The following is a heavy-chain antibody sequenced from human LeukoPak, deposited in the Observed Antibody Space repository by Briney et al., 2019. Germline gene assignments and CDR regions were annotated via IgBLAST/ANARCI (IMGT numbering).Heavy chain of an antibody. CDR2: INAGNGDT. Sequence: GASVKVSCKASGYTFTSYGISWVRQAPGQRLEWMGWINAGNGDTKYSQEFQGRVTITTDPSANTAYMELNSLRSDDMAVYYCARGFSGWYSFDSWGQGTLLTVSS. CDR1: GYTFTSYG. CDR3: ARGFSGWYSFDS. D-gene: IGHD6-19*01. V-gene: IGHV1-18*03. J-gene: IGHJ4*02.